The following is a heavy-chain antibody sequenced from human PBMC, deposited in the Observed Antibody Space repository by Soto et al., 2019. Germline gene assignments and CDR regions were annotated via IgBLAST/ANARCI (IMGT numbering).Heavy chain of an antibody. CDR1: GYTFSDFG. CDR2: ISPYNGDT. Sequence: QVQLVQSGAEVKEPGASVKVSCKASGYTFSDFGISWVRQAPGQGLEWMAWISPYNGDTKYTQKLQGRVTMTTDXSTXXXXXXXXXXXSDDTAVYYCAREYCRGGSCYGVDYWGQGTLVTVSS. CDR3: AREYCRGGSCYGVDY. J-gene: IGHJ4*02. D-gene: IGHD2-15*01. V-gene: IGHV1-18*01.